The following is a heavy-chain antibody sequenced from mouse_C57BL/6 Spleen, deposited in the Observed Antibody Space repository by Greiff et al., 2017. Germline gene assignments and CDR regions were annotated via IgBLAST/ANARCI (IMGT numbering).Heavy chain of an antibody. Sequence: EVQLKESGAELVKPGASVKLSCTASGFNIKDYYMHWVKQRTEQGLEWIGRIDPEDGETKYAPKFQGKATITADTSSNTAYRQLSSLTSEDTAVYYCAYHSNYDWYFDVWGTGTTVTVSA. CDR1: GFNIKDYY. D-gene: IGHD2-5*01. V-gene: IGHV14-2*01. CDR2: IDPEDGET. CDR3: AYHSNYDWYFDV. J-gene: IGHJ1*03.